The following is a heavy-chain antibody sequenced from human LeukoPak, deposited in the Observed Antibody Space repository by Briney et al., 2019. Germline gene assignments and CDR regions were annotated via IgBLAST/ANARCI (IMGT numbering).Heavy chain of an antibody. J-gene: IGHJ4*02. CDR3: AKTRAGNSSGRDPGWPMDY. D-gene: IGHD3-22*01. CDR2: ISGSGGIT. CDR1: GFTFGSYA. V-gene: IGHV3-23*01. Sequence: WGSLRLSCAASGFTFGSYAIYWVRQAPGKGPEWVSGISGSGGITYFADSVKGRFIISRDNSKNTVYLQINNLRAEDTALYYCAKTRAGNSSGRDPGWPMDYWGQGTLVTVSS.